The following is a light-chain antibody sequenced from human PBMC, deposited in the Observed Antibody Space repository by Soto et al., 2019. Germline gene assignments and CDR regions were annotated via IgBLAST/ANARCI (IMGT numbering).Light chain of an antibody. CDR3: QQYNNWPLT. V-gene: IGKV3-15*01. CDR1: QFMSSN. CDR2: GAS. J-gene: IGKJ4*01. Sequence: EIVMTQSPGTLSLSPGDRATLSCRASQFMSSNYLSWYQQKPGQAPRLLIYGASTRATGFPARFSGSGSGTEFTLTISSLQSEDFAVYYCQQYNNWPLTFGGGTKVDI.